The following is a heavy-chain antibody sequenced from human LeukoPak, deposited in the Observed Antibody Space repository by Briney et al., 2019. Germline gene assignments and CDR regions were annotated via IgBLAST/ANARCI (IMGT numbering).Heavy chain of an antibody. Sequence: GGSLRLSCAAYGFTFSRYDMHWVRQATGKGLLWVSAIGSAGDTYYPGSVKGRFTISRDNSKNTLYLQMNSLRAEDTAIYYCAGSYSSPSDYWGQGTLVTVSS. J-gene: IGHJ4*02. CDR2: IGSAGDT. D-gene: IGHD6-6*01. V-gene: IGHV3-13*01. CDR3: AGSYSSPSDY. CDR1: GFTFSRYD.